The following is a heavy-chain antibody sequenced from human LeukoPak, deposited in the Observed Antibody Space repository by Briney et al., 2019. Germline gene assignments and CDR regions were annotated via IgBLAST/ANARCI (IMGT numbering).Heavy chain of an antibody. V-gene: IGHV4-59*02. CDR1: GXSVSSYY. J-gene: IGHJ3*02. Sequence: SETLSLTWTVSGXSVSSYYGSWIRQPPGKGLEWMGYTYYSGSTNYHPSLTSRVTISVDTSKNQFSLRLYSVTSADTAVYYCARGPFRGTGDGAFDIWGQGTMVTVST. CDR2: TYYSGST. D-gene: IGHD1-26*01. CDR3: ARGPFRGTGDGAFDI.